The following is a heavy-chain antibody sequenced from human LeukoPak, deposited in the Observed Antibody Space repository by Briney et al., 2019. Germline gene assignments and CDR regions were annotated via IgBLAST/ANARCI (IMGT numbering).Heavy chain of an antibody. CDR2: ISSSSSYI. CDR3: AKDGSPLRFLEWLGY. CDR1: GFTFSSYS. J-gene: IGHJ4*02. V-gene: IGHV3-21*04. Sequence: GGSLRLSCAASGFTFSSYSMNWVRQAPGKGLEWVSSISSSSSYIYYADSVKGRFTISRDNAKNSLYLQMNSLRAEDTAVYYCAKDGSPLRFLEWLGYWGQGTLVTVSS. D-gene: IGHD3-3*01.